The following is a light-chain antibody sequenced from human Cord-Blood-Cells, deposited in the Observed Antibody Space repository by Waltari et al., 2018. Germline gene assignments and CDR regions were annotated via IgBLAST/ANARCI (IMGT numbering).Light chain of an antibody. J-gene: IGKJ3*01. V-gene: IGKV3-20*01. Sequence: EIVLTQSPGTLSLSPGERATLSCRASQSVSSSYLAWYQQKPGQATRLLIYGASSRAPGIPDRFSGSGSGTDFTLTISRLEPEDFAVYYCQQYGSSPFTFGPGTKVDIK. CDR2: GAS. CDR3: QQYGSSPFT. CDR1: QSVSSSY.